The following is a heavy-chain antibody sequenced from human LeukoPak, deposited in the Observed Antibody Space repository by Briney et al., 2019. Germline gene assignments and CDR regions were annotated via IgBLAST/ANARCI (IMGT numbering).Heavy chain of an antibody. CDR2: IYYSGST. Sequence: PSQTLSLTCTVSGGSISSGDYYWSWIRQPPGKGLEWIGYIYYSGSTYYNPSLKSRVTISVDTSKNQSSLKLSSVTAADTAVYYCAIFLRSGSGYFDYWGQRTLVTVSS. V-gene: IGHV4-30-4*01. D-gene: IGHD3-10*01. CDR3: AIFLRSGSGYFDY. J-gene: IGHJ4*02. CDR1: GGSISSGDYY.